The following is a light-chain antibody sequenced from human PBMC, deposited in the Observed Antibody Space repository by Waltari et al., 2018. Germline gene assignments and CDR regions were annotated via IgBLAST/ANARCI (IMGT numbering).Light chain of an antibody. CDR1: NIRSKS. J-gene: IGLJ3*02. CDR2: DDS. V-gene: IGLV3-21*02. CDR3: QVWDTSSDPSWV. Sequence: SYVLAQPPSVSVAPGQTARITCGGNNIRSKSVHWYQQKPGQAPMLVVYDDSDRPSGIPERFSGSNSGNTATLTITRVEAGDEADYYCQVWDTSSDPSWVFGGGTKLTVL.